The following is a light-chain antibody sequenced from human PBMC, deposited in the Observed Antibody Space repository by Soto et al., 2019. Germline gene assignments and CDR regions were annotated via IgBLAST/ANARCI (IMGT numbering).Light chain of an antibody. CDR1: SSNIGSNY. CDR2: RNN. J-gene: IGLJ2*01. V-gene: IGLV1-47*01. CDR3: AAWDDSLSGVV. Sequence: QSVLTQPPSASGTPGQRVTISCSGSSSNIGSNYVYWYQQVPGTAPKLLIYRNNQRPSGVPDRFSGSKSGTSDSLAISGLRSEDEADYYCAAWDDSLSGVVFGGGTKLTVL.